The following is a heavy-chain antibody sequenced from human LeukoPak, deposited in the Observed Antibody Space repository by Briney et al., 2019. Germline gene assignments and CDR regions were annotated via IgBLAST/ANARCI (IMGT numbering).Heavy chain of an antibody. J-gene: IGHJ4*02. D-gene: IGHD3-22*01. Sequence: GGSLRLSCAASGFTFSSYWMSWVRQAPGKGLDWVANIKQDGTDKYYVDSVKGRFTISRDNAKNLLYLQMNSLRAEDTAVYYCAREKLDTRGYVDYWGQGTLVTVSS. V-gene: IGHV3-7*01. CDR3: AREKLDTRGYVDY. CDR1: GFTFSSYW. CDR2: IKQDGTDK.